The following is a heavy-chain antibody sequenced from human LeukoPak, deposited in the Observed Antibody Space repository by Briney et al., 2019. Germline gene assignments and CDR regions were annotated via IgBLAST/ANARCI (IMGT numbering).Heavy chain of an antibody. CDR3: AKASWVANADAVL. D-gene: IGHD6-13*01. CDR2: LRGNGET. CDR1: GFTFNA. J-gene: IGHJ4*02. V-gene: IGHV3-23*02. Sequence: GGSLTLSCAAVGFTFNAISWVRQSPARGLEWVSSLRGNGETFYGESVKGRSTLSRDESRNTVFLHLNNLRVEDTAIYYCAKASWVANADAVLWGQGTVVTVSS.